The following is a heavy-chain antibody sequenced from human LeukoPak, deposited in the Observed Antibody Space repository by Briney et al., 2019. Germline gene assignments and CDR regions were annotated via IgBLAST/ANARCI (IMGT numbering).Heavy chain of an antibody. CDR1: GGSISSGSYF. CDR2: IFHSGSV. D-gene: IGHD2-21*02. J-gene: IGHJ4*02. Sequence: SETLSLTCTVSGGSISSGSYFWGWIRQPPGKGPEWIGSIFHSGSVYYNPSLQSRVTISVDTSTNRFSLKLTSVTAADTALYYCARVVTSTSIDSWGQGTLVTVSS. CDR3: ARVVTSTSIDS. V-gene: IGHV4-39*07.